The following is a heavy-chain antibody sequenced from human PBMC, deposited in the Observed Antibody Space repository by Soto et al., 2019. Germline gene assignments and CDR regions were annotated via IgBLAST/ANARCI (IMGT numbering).Heavy chain of an antibody. CDR1: GGSFSSRDW. CDR3: ARDFYDSSAATSDV. J-gene: IGHJ4*02. D-gene: IGHD3-22*01. V-gene: IGHV4-4*02. Sequence: QVQLRESGPGLVKPSETLSLTCTISGGSFSSRDWWSWVRQPPGKGLEWIGEISQSGQTNYHPSLRSRITISLDRSKKHFSLNLSSVTAADTAFYYCARDFYDSSAATSDVWGQGILVTVSS. CDR2: ISQSGQT.